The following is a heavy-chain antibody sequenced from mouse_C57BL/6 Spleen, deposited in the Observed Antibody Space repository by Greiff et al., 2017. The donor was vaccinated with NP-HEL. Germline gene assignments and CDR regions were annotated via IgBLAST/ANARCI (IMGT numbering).Heavy chain of an antibody. CDR2: ISSGGSYT. J-gene: IGHJ1*03. V-gene: IGHV5-6*01. Sequence: EVQLVESGGDLVKPGGSLKLSCAASGFTFSSYGMSWVRQTPDKRLEWVATISSGGSYTYYPDSVKGRFTISRDNAKNTLYLQMSSLKSEDTAMYYCARQRDYYGSSYRYFDVWGTGTTVTVSS. D-gene: IGHD1-1*01. CDR1: GFTFSSYG. CDR3: ARQRDYYGSSYRYFDV.